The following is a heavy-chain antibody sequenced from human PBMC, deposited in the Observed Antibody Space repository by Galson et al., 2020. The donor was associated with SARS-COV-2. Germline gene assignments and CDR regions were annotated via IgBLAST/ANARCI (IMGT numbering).Heavy chain of an antibody. D-gene: IGHD2-21*01. V-gene: IGHV3-7*03. CDR1: GFTFSNYW. J-gene: IGHJ6*02. CDR2: IYKDGSKK. CDR3: ARAWRGDSGLYGMEV. Sequence: GGSLRLSCAASGFTFSNYWMTWVRQAPGKGLEWVANIYKDGSKKYYVDSVKGRFIISRDNAKNSLYLQMNSLRAEDTAVYYCARAWRGDSGLYGMEVWGQGTTATVSS.